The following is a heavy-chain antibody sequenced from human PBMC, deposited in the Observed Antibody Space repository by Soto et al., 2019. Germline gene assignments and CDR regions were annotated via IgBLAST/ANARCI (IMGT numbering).Heavy chain of an antibody. Sequence: SQTLSLTCAISGDSVSSNSAAWNWTRQSPSRGLEWLGRTYYRSKWYNDYAVSVKSRITINPDTSKNQFSLQLNSVTPEDTAVYYCARERYFDWFCWFDPWGQGTLVTVSS. CDR3: ARERYFDWFCWFDP. J-gene: IGHJ5*02. D-gene: IGHD3-9*01. CDR1: GDSVSSNSAA. CDR2: TYYRSKWYN. V-gene: IGHV6-1*01.